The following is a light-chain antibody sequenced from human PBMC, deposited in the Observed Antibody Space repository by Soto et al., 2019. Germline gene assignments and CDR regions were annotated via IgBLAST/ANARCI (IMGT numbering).Light chain of an antibody. V-gene: IGKV1-39*01. CDR1: QSISSY. CDR2: AAS. Sequence: DIQMTHSPSSLSASVGDRVTITCRASQSISSYLNWYQQKPGKAPKLLIYAASSLQSGVPSRFSGSGSGTDFPLTISSMQPEDFATYYCHQSYSTPRLTFGPGTKVEI. J-gene: IGKJ4*01. CDR3: HQSYSTPRLT.